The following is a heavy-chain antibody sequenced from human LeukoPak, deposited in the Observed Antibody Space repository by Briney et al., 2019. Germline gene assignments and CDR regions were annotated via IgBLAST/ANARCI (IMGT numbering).Heavy chain of an antibody. J-gene: IGHJ1*01. CDR1: GFTFSSYA. Sequence: QSGGSLRLSCAASGFTFSSYAMHWVRQAPGKGLEWVSAISGSGGSTYYADSVKGRFTISRDNSKNTLYLQMNSLRAEDTAVYYCAKDRPSPYYYDSSGYPEYFQHWGQGTLVTVSS. D-gene: IGHD3-22*01. CDR2: ISGSGGST. V-gene: IGHV3-23*01. CDR3: AKDRPSPYYYDSSGYPEYFQH.